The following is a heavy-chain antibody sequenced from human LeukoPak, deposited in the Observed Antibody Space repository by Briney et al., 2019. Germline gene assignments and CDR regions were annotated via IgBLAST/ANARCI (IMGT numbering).Heavy chain of an antibody. J-gene: IGHJ4*02. CDR1: GYTFTSYD. Sequence: ASVTVSCTVSGYTFTSYDINWVRQATGQGLEWMGWMNPNSGNTGYAQKFQGRVTMTRNTSISTAYMELSSLRSEDTAVYYCARQDYGDYGSYWGQGTLSPSPQ. D-gene: IGHD4-17*01. CDR3: ARQDYGDYGSY. V-gene: IGHV1-8*01. CDR2: MNPNSGNT.